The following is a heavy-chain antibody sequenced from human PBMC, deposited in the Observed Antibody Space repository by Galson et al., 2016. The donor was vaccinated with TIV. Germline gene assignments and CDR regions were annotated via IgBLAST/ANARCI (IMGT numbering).Heavy chain of an antibody. CDR1: GGTFSTYV. Sequence: SVKVSCKASGGTFSTYVFNWVRLAPGQGLEWMGGIIPLFGTINHAQKFQGRVTITADESSTTVYMELNSLRSGDTAVYYCASDRNTALDTYHQYYGMDVWGQGTTVTVSS. CDR3: ASDRNTALDTYHQYYGMDV. J-gene: IGHJ6*02. D-gene: IGHD5-18*01. V-gene: IGHV1-69*13. CDR2: IIPLFGTI.